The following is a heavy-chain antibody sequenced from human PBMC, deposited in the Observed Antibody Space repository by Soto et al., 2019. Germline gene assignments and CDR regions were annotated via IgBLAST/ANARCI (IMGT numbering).Heavy chain of an antibody. J-gene: IGHJ4*02. CDR1: GFTFSSYA. CDR3: ASADSGSYYGGGGYFDY. V-gene: IGHV3-30-3*01. CDR2: ISYDGSNK. Sequence: QVQLVESGGGVVQPGRSLRLSCAASGFTFSSYAMHWVRQAPGKGLEWVAVISYDGSNKYYADSVKGRFTISRDNSKNTLYLQMNSRRSEDTAVYYCASADSGSYYGGGGYFDYWGQGTLVTVSS. D-gene: IGHD1-26*01.